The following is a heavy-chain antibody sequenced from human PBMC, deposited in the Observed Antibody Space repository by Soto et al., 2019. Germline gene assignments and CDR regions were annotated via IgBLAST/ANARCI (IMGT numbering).Heavy chain of an antibody. Sequence: QVPLQESGPGLVKPSQTLSLTCTVSDGSINSGNYYWSWIRQHPGKGLEWIGYIYYSGSTYYNPSLKSRVTISVDTSKNQFSLKLTSVTAADTAVYYCARVTSPHSSAWYGKAIDYWGQGTLVTVSS. D-gene: IGHD6-19*01. CDR1: DGSINSGNYY. CDR2: IYYSGST. CDR3: ARVTSPHSSAWYGKAIDY. J-gene: IGHJ4*02. V-gene: IGHV4-31*03.